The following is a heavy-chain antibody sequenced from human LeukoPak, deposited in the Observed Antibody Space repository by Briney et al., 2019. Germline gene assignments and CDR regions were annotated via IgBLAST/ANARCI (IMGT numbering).Heavy chain of an antibody. Sequence: SQTLSLTCAVSGGSISSGGYSWSWIRQPPGKGLEWIGYIYHSGSTYYNPSLKSRVTISVDRSKNQFSLKLSSVTAADTAVYYCARRGHNYADAFDIWGQGTMVTVSS. V-gene: IGHV4-30-2*01. D-gene: IGHD5-18*01. J-gene: IGHJ3*02. CDR1: GGSISSGGYS. CDR2: IYHSGST. CDR3: ARRGHNYADAFDI.